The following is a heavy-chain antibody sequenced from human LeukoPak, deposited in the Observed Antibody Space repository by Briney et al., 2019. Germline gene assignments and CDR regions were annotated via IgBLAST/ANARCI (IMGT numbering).Heavy chain of an antibody. Sequence: GGSLRLSCAASGFTFNNFAMRWVRQAPGKGLECVSTITGSGGNTFYTDSVKGRFTISRDNAKNSLYLQMNSLRAEDTALYYCARDSRGAFDIWGQGTMVTVSS. CDR2: ITGSGGNT. CDR1: GFTFNNFA. V-gene: IGHV3-23*01. J-gene: IGHJ3*02. D-gene: IGHD5-12*01. CDR3: ARDSRGAFDI.